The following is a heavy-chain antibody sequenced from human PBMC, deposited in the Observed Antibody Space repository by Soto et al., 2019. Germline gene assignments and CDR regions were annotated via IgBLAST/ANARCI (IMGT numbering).Heavy chain of an antibody. J-gene: IGHJ5*02. D-gene: IGHD2-15*01. CDR2: IYYSGST. V-gene: IGHV4-59*01. CDR1: GGSISSYY. Sequence: QVQLQESGPGLVKPSETLSLTCTVSGGSISSYYWSWIRQPPGKGLEWIGYIYYSGSTNYHPSLKSRVTISVDTSKNQFSLKLSSVTAADTAVYYCARGYCSGGSCYSRDNWFDPWGQGTLVTVSS. CDR3: ARGYCSGGSCYSRDNWFDP.